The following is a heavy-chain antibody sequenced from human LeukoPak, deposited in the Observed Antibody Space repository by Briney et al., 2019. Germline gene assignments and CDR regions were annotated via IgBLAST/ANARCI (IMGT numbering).Heavy chain of an antibody. CDR2: IYYSGST. D-gene: IGHD3-22*01. V-gene: IGHV4-59*01. J-gene: IGHJ4*02. CDR3: ARGGYYDSSGYYRLSRYPLDY. Sequence: SETLSLTCTVSGGSISSYYWSWIRQPPGKGLEWIGYIYYSGSTNYNPSLKSRVTISVETSRNQFSLKLSSVTAADTAVYYCARGGYYDSSGYYRLSRYPLDYWGQGTLVTVSS. CDR1: GGSISSYY.